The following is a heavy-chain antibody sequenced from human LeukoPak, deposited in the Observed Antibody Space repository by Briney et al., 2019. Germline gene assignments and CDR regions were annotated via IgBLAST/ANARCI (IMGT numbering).Heavy chain of an antibody. Sequence: NPSETLSLTCTVSGGSISSYYWSWIRQPPGKGLEWIGYIYYSGSTNYNPSLKSRVTISVDASKNQFSLKLSSVTAADTAVYYCAREGQSNWFDPWGQGTLVTVSS. CDR1: GGSISSYY. V-gene: IGHV4-59*08. J-gene: IGHJ5*02. CDR3: AREGQSNWFDP. D-gene: IGHD6-19*01. CDR2: IYYSGST.